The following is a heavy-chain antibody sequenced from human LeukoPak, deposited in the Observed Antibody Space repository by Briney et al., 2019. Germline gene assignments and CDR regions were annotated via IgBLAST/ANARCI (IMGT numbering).Heavy chain of an antibody. CDR3: ARGGYGDYYYYYYMDI. V-gene: IGHV1-2*02. D-gene: IGHD4-17*01. J-gene: IGHJ6*03. CDR1: GYTFTGYY. CDR2: INPNSGGT. Sequence: GASVKVSCKASGYTFTGYYMHWVRQAPGQGLEWMGWINPNSGGTNYAQKFQGRVTMTRDTSISTAYMELSRLRSDDTAMYYCARGGYGDYYYYYYMDIWGKGTTVTVSS.